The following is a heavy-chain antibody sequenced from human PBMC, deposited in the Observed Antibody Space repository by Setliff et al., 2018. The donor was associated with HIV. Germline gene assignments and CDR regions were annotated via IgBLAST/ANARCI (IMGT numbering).Heavy chain of an antibody. CDR3: ASRGIVVVTMSMPDEFFVH. D-gene: IGHD2-21*02. CDR1: GVSTSSSSYY. V-gene: IGHV4-39*02. Sequence: SETLSLTCTVSGVSTSSSSYYWGWIRQPPGKGLDWIGYVYYSGSTYYNPSLKSRLTISVDTSKNHFSLRLSSVTATDTAVYYCASRGIVVVTMSMPDEFFVHWGHGTLVTVSS. J-gene: IGHJ1*01. CDR2: VYYSGST.